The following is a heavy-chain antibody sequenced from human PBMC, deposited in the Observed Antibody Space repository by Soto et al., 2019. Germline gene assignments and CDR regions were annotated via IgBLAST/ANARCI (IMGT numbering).Heavy chain of an antibody. CDR1: GYTFTSSW. V-gene: IGHV5-51*01. Sequence: PGESLKISCKASGYTFTSSWIGWVRQMPGKGLEWMGIIYPADSDTRYSPSFVGQVTISVDKSISTAYLQWNNLKASDTAIYYCVRPAYDGSRDYWGPGTLATLSS. CDR2: IYPADSDT. D-gene: IGHD5-12*01. CDR3: VRPAYDGSRDY. J-gene: IGHJ4*02.